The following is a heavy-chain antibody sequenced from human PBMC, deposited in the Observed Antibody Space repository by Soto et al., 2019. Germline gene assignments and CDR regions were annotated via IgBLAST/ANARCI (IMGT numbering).Heavy chain of an antibody. J-gene: IGHJ3*02. CDR3: AKALSGWYTFDI. D-gene: IGHD6-19*01. CDR1: GFTFSNSA. V-gene: IGHV3-23*01. Sequence: EVQLLESGGGLVQPGGSLRLSCAGSGFTFSNSAMSWVRQAPGKGLEWVSAISGSSANTYYAGSVRGRFTISRDNSKNSLYLQMNSLRGEDTAVYYCAKALSGWYTFDIWGQGTVVTVSS. CDR2: ISGSSANT.